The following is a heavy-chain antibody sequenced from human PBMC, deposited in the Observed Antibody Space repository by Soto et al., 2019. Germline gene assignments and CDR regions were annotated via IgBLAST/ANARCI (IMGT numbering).Heavy chain of an antibody. CDR2: INYRGST. CDR1: GGSISSGGYY. Sequence: QVQLQESGPGLVKPSQTLSLTCTVSGGSISSGGYYWSWIRQHPGKGLEWIGYINYRGSTYYNPSLQSRVTIAVDRSKNQSCLKLSSVTAADTAVYYFARSPGTMAKIDYGGQGTLVTVSS. CDR3: ARSPGTMAKIDY. D-gene: IGHD3-10*01. V-gene: IGHV4-31*03. J-gene: IGHJ4*02.